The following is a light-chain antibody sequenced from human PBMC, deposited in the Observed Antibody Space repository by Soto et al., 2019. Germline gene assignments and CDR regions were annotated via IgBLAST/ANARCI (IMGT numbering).Light chain of an antibody. CDR2: AAS. J-gene: IGKJ2*01. V-gene: IGKV1-39*01. CDR3: QQSYSTPPVYT. CDR1: QSISSY. Sequence: DIQMTQSPSSLSASVGDRVTITCRASQSISSYLNWYQQKPGKAPKLLIYAASSLQSGVPSRFSGSGSGTDFTLTISSLQPEDFATYYCQQSYSTPPVYTFGPGTKLEIK.